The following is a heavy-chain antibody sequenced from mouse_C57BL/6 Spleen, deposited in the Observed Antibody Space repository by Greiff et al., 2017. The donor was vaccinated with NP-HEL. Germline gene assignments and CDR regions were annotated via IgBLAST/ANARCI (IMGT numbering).Heavy chain of an antibody. Sequence: EVMLVESGGGLVKPGGSLKLSCAASGFTFSDYGMHWVRQAPEKGLEWVAYISSGSSTIYYADTVKGRFTISRDNAKNTLFLQMTSLRSEDTAMYYCAPTYYGYAMDYWGQGTSVTVSS. CDR2: ISSGSSTI. D-gene: IGHD1-1*01. CDR3: APTYYGYAMDY. CDR1: GFTFSDYG. V-gene: IGHV5-17*01. J-gene: IGHJ4*01.